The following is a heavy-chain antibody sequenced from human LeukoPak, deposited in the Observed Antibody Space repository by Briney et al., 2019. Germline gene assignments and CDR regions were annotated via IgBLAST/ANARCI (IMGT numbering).Heavy chain of an antibody. Sequence: GGSLRLSCAASGFTFDDYAMHWVRQAPGRGLEWVSLISGDGGSTYYADSVKGRFTISRDNSKNSLYLQMNSLRTEDTALYYCAKVTGSCGYYYYYGMDVWGQGTTVTVSS. D-gene: IGHD2-2*01. CDR3: AKVTGSCGYYYYYGMDV. J-gene: IGHJ6*02. CDR2: ISGDGGST. V-gene: IGHV3-43*02. CDR1: GFTFDDYA.